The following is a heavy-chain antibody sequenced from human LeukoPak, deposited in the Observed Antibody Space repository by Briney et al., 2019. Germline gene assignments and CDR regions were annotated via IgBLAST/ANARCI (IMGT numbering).Heavy chain of an antibody. CDR3: ARELRSSTSPRGPCDY. D-gene: IGHD2-2*01. CDR1: GFTFSSYG. Sequence: GGSLRLSCAASGFTFSSYGMHWVRQAPGKGLEWVAVIWYDGSNKYYADSVKGRFTISRDNSKNTLYLQMNSLRAEDTAVYYCARELRSSTSPRGPCDYWGQGTLVTVSS. CDR2: IWYDGSNK. J-gene: IGHJ4*02. V-gene: IGHV3-33*01.